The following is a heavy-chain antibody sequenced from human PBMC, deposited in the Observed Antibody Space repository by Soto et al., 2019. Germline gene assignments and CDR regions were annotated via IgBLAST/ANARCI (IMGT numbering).Heavy chain of an antibody. CDR3: XXXXXXXSYFDCFAWLDY. CDR2: IYSSGET. V-gene: IGHV4-4*07. J-gene: IGHJ4*02. CDR1: XDXIXXXY. D-gene: IGHD3-9*01. Sequence: QVQLQESGPGLVRPSETLSLTCTVSXDXIXXXYXTXXRQPAGKGLEWIGRIYSSGETNYNPSLTGRVIMSLDTSKXQFSLXXXSVXAXXXXVXXXXXXXXXXSYFDCFAWLDYWGQGTLVTVSS.